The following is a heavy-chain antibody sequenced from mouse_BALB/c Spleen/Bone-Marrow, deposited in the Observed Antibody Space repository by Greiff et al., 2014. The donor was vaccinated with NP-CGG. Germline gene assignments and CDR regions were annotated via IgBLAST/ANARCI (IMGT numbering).Heavy chain of an antibody. D-gene: IGHD1-1*02. J-gene: IGHJ4*01. CDR2: ISNGGNYT. CDR1: GFTFSSYG. V-gene: IGHV5-9-3*01. CDR3: TRQRGDYAMDY. Sequence: EVKLVESGGGLVKPGGSLKLSCAASGFTFSSYGVSWVRQTPEKRLEWAATISNGGNYTYYPDSVKGRFTISRDNAKNTLYLQMSSLRSEDTSMYYCTRQRGDYAMDYWGQGTSVTVSS.